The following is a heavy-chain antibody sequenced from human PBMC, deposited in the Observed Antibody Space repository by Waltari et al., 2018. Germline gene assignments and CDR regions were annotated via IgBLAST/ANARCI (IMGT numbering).Heavy chain of an antibody. CDR3: ARAPVAADYFDY. V-gene: IGHV3-53*01. Sequence: EVQLVESGGGLIQPGGSLRLSCAASGFSVSSNYMSWVRQAPGKGLEWVAVIYSGGSTYYADSVKGRFTISRDNSENTLYLQMNSLRAEDTAVYYCARAPVAADYFDYWGQGTLVTVSS. CDR1: GFSVSSNY. J-gene: IGHJ4*02. CDR2: IYSGGST.